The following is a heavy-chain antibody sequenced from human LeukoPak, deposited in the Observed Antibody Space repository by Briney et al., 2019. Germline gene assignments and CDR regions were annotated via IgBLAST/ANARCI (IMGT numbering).Heavy chain of an antibody. CDR2: IHHSGTT. Sequence: SETLSLTCSVSGGSISSYYWSWIRQPPGKGLEWIAYIHHSGTTGYNPSLQSRVTISLDTSKNQFSLKLSSMTAADTAVYYCVTVKPDGYSDYWGQGTLVTVSS. J-gene: IGHJ4*02. V-gene: IGHV4-59*01. D-gene: IGHD5-24*01. CDR3: VTVKPDGYSDY. CDR1: GGSISSYY.